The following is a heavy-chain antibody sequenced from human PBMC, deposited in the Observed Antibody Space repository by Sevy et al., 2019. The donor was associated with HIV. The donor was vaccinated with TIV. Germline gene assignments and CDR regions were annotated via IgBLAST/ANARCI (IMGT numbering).Heavy chain of an antibody. D-gene: IGHD6-13*01. CDR2: IKQDGSEK. CDR1: GFTFSNYW. J-gene: IGHJ5*02. CDR3: ARSVRAAGTFDP. V-gene: IGHV3-7*01. Sequence: GGSLRLSCAASGFTFSNYWMGWVRQAPGKGLEWVASIKQDGSEKYYVDSVKGRFTISRDNAKNSLFVQMNSLRAEDTAMYFRARSVRAAGTFDPWGQGTLVTVSS.